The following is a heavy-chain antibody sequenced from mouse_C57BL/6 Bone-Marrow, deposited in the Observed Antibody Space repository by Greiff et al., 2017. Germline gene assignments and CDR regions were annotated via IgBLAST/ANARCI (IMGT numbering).Heavy chain of an antibody. J-gene: IGHJ1*03. V-gene: IGHV1-26*01. CDR3: AREERGWYFDV. CDR2: INPNNGGT. CDR1: GYTFPDYY. Sequence: VQLQQSGPELVKPGASVKISCKASGYTFPDYYMNWVKQSHGKSLEWIGDINPNNGGTSYNQKFKGKATLTVDKSSSTAYMELRSLTSEDSAVYYCAREERGWYFDVWGTGTTVTVSS.